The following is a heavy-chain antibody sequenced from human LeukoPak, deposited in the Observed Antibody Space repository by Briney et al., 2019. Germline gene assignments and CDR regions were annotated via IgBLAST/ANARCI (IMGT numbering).Heavy chain of an antibody. J-gene: IGHJ6*02. V-gene: IGHV3-23*01. CDR1: GFTFSTYA. Sequence: QPGGSLRLSCAASGFTFSTYAMSWVRQAPGKGLEWVSAISGSGGSTYHADSVKGWFTISRDNSKNTLYLQMNSLRAEDTAVYYCAKDLQWGDYYYGMDVWGQGTTVTVSS. D-gene: IGHD1-26*01. CDR2: ISGSGGST. CDR3: AKDLQWGDYYYGMDV.